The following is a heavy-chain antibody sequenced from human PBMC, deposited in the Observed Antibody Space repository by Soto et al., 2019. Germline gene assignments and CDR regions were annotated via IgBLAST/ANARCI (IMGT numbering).Heavy chain of an antibody. J-gene: IGHJ6*02. CDR3: ARFGPQDRLAPSDTGYYYYGMDV. Sequence: EVQLVESGGGLVQPGGSLRLSCAASGFTFSSYDMNWVRQAPGKGLEWVSYISSSGSTIYYADSVKGRFPISRDNAKNPLHLQMKSLTAADTAVYYCARFGPQDRLAPSDTGYYYYGMDVWGQGTTVTVSS. CDR2: ISSSGSTI. CDR1: GFTFSSYD. V-gene: IGHV3-48*03. D-gene: IGHD6-13*01.